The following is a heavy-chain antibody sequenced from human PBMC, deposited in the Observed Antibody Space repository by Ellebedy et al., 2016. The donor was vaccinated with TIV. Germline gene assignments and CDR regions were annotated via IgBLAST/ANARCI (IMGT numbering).Heavy chain of an antibody. Sequence: GESLKISCAASGFTLSSYWMHSVRYAPGKGLVWVSRVNSDRSSTTYAESVKGRFTISRDNAKNTLYLQMNNLRAEDTAVYYCAREAPGTGDWYFDLWGRGTLGTVSS. J-gene: IGHJ2*01. CDR2: VNSDRSST. CDR3: AREAPGTGDWYFDL. V-gene: IGHV3-74*01. CDR1: GFTLSSYW. D-gene: IGHD2-8*02.